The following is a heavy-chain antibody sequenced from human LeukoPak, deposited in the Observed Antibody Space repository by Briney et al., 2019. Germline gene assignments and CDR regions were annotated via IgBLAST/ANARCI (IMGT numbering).Heavy chain of an antibody. Sequence: SETLSLTCSVSGGSISSSSYYWGWIRQPPGKGLEWIGSIYYSGNTYYNPSLKSRVTISVDTSKNQFSLKLSSVTAADTAVYYCARHPYSSNWNFDYWGQGTLVTVSS. CDR1: GGSISSSSYY. J-gene: IGHJ4*02. V-gene: IGHV4-39*01. CDR3: ARHPYSSNWNFDY. CDR2: IYYSGNT. D-gene: IGHD6-13*01.